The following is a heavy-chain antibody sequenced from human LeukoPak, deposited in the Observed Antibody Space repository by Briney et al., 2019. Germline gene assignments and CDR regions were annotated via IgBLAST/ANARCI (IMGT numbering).Heavy chain of an antibody. V-gene: IGHV1-2*02. D-gene: IGHD5-12*01. Sequence: ASVKVSCKASGYTFTGYYMHWVRQAPGQGLEWMGWINPNSGGTNYVQKFQGRVTMTRDTSISTAYMELSRLRSDDTAVYYCARVRSIVATSNGFDYWGQGTLVTVSS. J-gene: IGHJ4*02. CDR2: INPNSGGT. CDR1: GYTFTGYY. CDR3: ARVRSIVATSNGFDY.